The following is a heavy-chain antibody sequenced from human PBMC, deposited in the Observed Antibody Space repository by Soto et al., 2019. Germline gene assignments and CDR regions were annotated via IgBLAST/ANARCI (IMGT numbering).Heavy chain of an antibody. Sequence: QVQLQESGPGLVKPSGTLSLTCAVSGGSISTSNWWSWVRQPPGKGLEWIGEVYRTGSTNYNPSLERRLTISVDKSKNQFSLKLTSVTAADTAVYYCARARATIAAAAIFDCGGQGTLVTVSS. CDR2: VYRTGST. J-gene: IGHJ4*02. CDR3: ARARATIAAAAIFDC. V-gene: IGHV4-4*02. CDR1: GGSISTSNW. D-gene: IGHD6-13*01.